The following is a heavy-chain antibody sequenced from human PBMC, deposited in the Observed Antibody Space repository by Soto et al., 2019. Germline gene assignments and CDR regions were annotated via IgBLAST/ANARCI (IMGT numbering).Heavy chain of an antibody. CDR2: IYHRGNT. J-gene: IGHJ4*02. CDR1: CASITSGSYY. CDR3: ARDYMAVMD. Sequence: SETLSLTCTVSCASITSGSYYWSWIRQHPGKGLEWIGYIYHRGNTYYNPSLKSRVTISIDTSKNQFSLRLTSVTAADTAVYYCARDYMAVMDWGQGTLVTVSS. D-gene: IGHD2-21*01. V-gene: IGHV4-31*03.